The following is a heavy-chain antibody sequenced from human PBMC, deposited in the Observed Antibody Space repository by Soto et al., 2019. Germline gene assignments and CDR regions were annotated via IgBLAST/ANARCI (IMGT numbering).Heavy chain of an antibody. CDR3: ARDWATVTTNYYYYGMDV. CDR1: GFTFSSYG. Sequence: GGSLRLSCAASGFTFSSYGMHWVRQAPGKGLEWVAVIWYDGGNKYYADSVKGRFTISRDNSKNTLYLQMNSLRAEDTAVYYCARDWATVTTNYYYYGMDVWGQGTTVTVSS. J-gene: IGHJ6*02. V-gene: IGHV3-33*01. CDR2: IWYDGGNK. D-gene: IGHD4-17*01.